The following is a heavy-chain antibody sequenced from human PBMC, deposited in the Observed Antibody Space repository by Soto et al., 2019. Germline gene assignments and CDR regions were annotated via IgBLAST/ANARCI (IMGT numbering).Heavy chain of an antibody. J-gene: IGHJ4*02. Sequence: GGSLRLSCAASGFTFSSYAMHWVRQAPGKGLEWVAVISYDGSNKYYADSVKGRFTISRDNSKNTLYLQMNSLRAEDTAVYYCARDLFPYQYYYDRTTSFDYWGQGSLVTASS. CDR2: ISYDGSNK. V-gene: IGHV3-30-3*01. CDR1: GFTFSSYA. D-gene: IGHD3-22*01. CDR3: ARDLFPYQYYYDRTTSFDY.